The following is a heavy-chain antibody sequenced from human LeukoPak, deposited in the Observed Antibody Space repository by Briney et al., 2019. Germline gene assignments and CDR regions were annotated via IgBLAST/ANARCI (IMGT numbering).Heavy chain of an antibody. CDR1: GFTFSDYY. J-gene: IGHJ3*02. Sequence: KAGGSLRLSCAASGFTFSDYYMSWIRQAPGRGLEWVSYVRSSSSYTNYADSVRGRFTISRDNAKDSLYLQMNSLRAEDTAVYYCARDWTYYYDSSGYYRAFDIWGQGTMVTVSS. V-gene: IGHV3-11*06. D-gene: IGHD3-22*01. CDR3: ARDWTYYYDSSGYYRAFDI. CDR2: VRSSSSYT.